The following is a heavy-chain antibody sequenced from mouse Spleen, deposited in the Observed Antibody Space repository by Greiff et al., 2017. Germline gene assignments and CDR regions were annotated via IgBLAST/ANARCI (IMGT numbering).Heavy chain of an antibody. D-gene: IGHD2-14*01. Sequence: QVRLQQPGAELVRPGTSVKLSCKASGYTFTSYWMPWVKQRPGQGLEWIGVIDPSDSYTNYNQKFKGKATLTVDTSSSTAYMQLSSLTSEDSAVYYCARSERYGNYFDYWGQGTTLTVSS. CDR1: GYTFTSYW. CDR3: ARSERYGNYFDY. J-gene: IGHJ2*01. V-gene: IGHV1-59*01. CDR2: IDPSDSYT.